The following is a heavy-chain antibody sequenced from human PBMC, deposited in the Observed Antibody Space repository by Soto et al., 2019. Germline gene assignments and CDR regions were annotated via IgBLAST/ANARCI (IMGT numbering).Heavy chain of an antibody. CDR1: GYTFTSYA. CDR2: INAGNGNT. V-gene: IGHV1-3*01. J-gene: IGHJ4*02. D-gene: IGHD3-10*01. Sequence: GASVKVSCKASGYTFTSYAMHWVRQAPGQRLEWMGWINAGNGNTKYSQKFQGRVTMTRDTSTSTAYMELRSLRSEDTAVYYCANARRVLVRDENNHFDYWGQGTLVTVSS. CDR3: ANARRVLVRDENNHFDY.